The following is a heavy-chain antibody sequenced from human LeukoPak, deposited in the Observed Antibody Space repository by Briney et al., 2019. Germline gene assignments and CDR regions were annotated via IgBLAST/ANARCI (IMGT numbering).Heavy chain of an antibody. V-gene: IGHV4-39*02. Sequence: PSETLSLTCTVSGGSVTSGSYYCGWIRQPPGKGLEWIGSIYYSGSTYYNPSLKSRVTISVDTSNKLFSLKLSSVTAADTAVYYCARVSCSGGDCPFGSWFDPWGQGTLVTVSS. J-gene: IGHJ5*02. CDR2: IYYSGST. CDR1: GGSVTSGSYY. D-gene: IGHD2-21*02. CDR3: ARVSCSGGDCPFGSWFDP.